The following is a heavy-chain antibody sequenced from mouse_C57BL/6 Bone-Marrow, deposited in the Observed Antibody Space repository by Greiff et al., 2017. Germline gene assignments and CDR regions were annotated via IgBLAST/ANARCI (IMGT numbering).Heavy chain of an antibody. J-gene: IGHJ2*01. V-gene: IGHV1-61*01. D-gene: IGHD1-2*01. CDR3: ARGPHYDGVDY. CDR2: IYPSDSET. Sequence: VQLQQPGAELVRPGSSVKLSCKASGYTFTSSWMDWVKQRPGQGLEWIGNIYPSDSETHYNQKFKDKATLTVDKSSSTAYMQLSSLTSEDSAVYYCARGPHYDGVDYWGQGTTLTGSS. CDR1: GYTFTSSW.